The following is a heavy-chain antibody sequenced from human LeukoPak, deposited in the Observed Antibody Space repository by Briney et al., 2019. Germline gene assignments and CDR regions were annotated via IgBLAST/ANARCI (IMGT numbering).Heavy chain of an antibody. J-gene: IGHJ4*02. Sequence: GRSLRLSCAASGLTFSSYAMHWVRQAPGKGLEWVAIISFDGTNEYYADSVKGRFTITRDNSKNTLYLQLNSLRAEDTAVYCCAGSSSSWVVVGGAFDYWGQGTLVTVSS. CDR2: ISFDGTNE. CDR3: AGSSSSWVVVGGAFDY. D-gene: IGHD6-6*01. V-gene: IGHV3-30*04. CDR1: GLTFSSYA.